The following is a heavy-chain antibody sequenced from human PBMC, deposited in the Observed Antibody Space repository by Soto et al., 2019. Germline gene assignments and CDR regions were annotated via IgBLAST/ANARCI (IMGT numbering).Heavy chain of an antibody. CDR3: ARLPATLEDLHAFDI. D-gene: IGHD3-3*01. CDR2: IYYSGST. J-gene: IGHJ3*02. Sequence: PSDTLRLTYTVSDGSISSRSYRWVWIRKPPGKGLEWIGNIYYSGSTNYNPSLKSRVTISVDTSKNQFSLKLSSVTAADTAVYYCARLPATLEDLHAFDIWGQGTMVTVSS. V-gene: IGHV4-61*05. CDR1: DGSISSRSYR.